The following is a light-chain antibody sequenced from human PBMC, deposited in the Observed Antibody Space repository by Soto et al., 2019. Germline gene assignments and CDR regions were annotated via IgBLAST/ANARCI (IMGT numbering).Light chain of an antibody. CDR3: QQYTNTNNPWM. Sequence: IQLTQSPAFLSASVGDRVTITCRASQTISTWMAWYQQKPGKAPKLLVYDASTLQSGVASRFSGSGSGTEFTLIISGLQPDDSATYYCQQYTNTNNPWMFGQGTKVDIK. J-gene: IGKJ1*01. V-gene: IGKV1-5*01. CDR1: QTISTW. CDR2: DAS.